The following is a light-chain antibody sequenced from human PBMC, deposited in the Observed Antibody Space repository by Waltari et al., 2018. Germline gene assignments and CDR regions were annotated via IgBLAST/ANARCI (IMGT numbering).Light chain of an antibody. V-gene: IGKV3-15*01. CDR2: DAS. CDR3: QQYNRWPPIT. CDR1: QSVSSN. Sequence: IVMTQFPATLSVSPGESATLSCRASQSVSSNLAWYQHRPGQAPRLLIYDASTRPTSISARFSGTGSGTEFTLTIRSLQFEDSAVYYCQQYNRWPPITFGQGTRLEIK. J-gene: IGKJ5*01.